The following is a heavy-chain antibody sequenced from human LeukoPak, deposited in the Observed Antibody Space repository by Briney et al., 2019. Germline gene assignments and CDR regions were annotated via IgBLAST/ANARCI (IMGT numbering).Heavy chain of an antibody. CDR3: ARARTGAVAGIDAFDI. CDR2: IYHSGST. D-gene: IGHD6-19*01. Sequence: PSETLSLTCAVSGGSISSSNWWSWVRRPPGKGLEWIGEIYHSGSTNYNPSLKSRVTISVDKSKNQFSLKLSSVTAADTAVYYCARARTGAVAGIDAFDIWGQGTMVTVSS. J-gene: IGHJ3*02. CDR1: GGSISSSNW. V-gene: IGHV4-4*02.